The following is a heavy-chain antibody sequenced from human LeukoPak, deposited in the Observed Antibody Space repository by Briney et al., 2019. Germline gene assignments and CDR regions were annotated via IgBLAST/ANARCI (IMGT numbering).Heavy chain of an antibody. D-gene: IGHD3-22*01. CDR1: GFTCSRHW. Sequence: GGSLRLSCAASGFTCSRHWMTWVRQAPGQGLEWVGRIRSNSDGGTIDYAAPVKGRFTLSRDDSKTTLYLQMNSLQTEDTAVYYCATDFYDSTWGQGTLVTVSS. CDR3: ATDFYDST. J-gene: IGHJ5*02. CDR2: IRSNSDGGTI. V-gene: IGHV3-15*01.